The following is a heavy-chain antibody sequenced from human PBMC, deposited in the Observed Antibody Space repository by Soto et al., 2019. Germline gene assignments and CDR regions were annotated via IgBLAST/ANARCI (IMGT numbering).Heavy chain of an antibody. CDR2: INAGNGNT. V-gene: IGHV1-3*05. D-gene: IGHD1-26*01. CDR1: GYTFTSYA. J-gene: IGHJ4*02. CDR3: ARDFRGATTGY. Sequence: QVQLVQSGAEEKKPGASVKVSCKASGYTFTSYAMHWVRQAPGQRLEWMGWINAGNGNTKYSQKFQGRVTITRDTSASTAYMELSSLRSEDTALYYCARDFRGATTGYWGQGTLVTVSS.